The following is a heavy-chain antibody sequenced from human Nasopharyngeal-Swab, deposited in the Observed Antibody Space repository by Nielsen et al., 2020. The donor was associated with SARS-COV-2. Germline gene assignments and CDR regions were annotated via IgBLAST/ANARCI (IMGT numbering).Heavy chain of an antibody. D-gene: IGHD5-18*01. Sequence: VRQAPGKGLEWVAIIRYDGNNKYYADSAKGRFTISRDNSKNTLYLQMNSLRAEDTAVYYCARDFDTAMYHSFFDYWGQGTLVTVSS. V-gene: IGHV3-33*01. J-gene: IGHJ4*02. CDR3: ARDFDTAMYHSFFDY. CDR2: IRYDGNNK.